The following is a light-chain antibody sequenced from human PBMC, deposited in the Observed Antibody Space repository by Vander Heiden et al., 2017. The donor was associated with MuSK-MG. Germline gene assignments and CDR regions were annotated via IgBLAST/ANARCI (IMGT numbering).Light chain of an antibody. Sequence: DILMTQSPSSLSASVGDRVTITCQASQDISNYLNWYQQKPGKAPKLLIYDASKLETGVPSRFSGRGYGTDFTFTISSLQPEDIATYYCQQYDNLPLTFGGGTKVEIK. V-gene: IGKV1-33*01. CDR2: DAS. CDR3: QQYDNLPLT. CDR1: QDISNY. J-gene: IGKJ4*01.